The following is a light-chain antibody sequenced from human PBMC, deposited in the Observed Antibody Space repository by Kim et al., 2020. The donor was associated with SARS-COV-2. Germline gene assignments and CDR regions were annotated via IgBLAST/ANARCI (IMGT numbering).Light chain of an antibody. V-gene: IGKV3-15*01. CDR3: QQYSNWPPYS. J-gene: IGKJ2*03. CDR2: GGS. Sequence: VSPGESAPLSCRASESVRRNVAWYQQKPGQAPRLLIYGGSTRATGIPAKFSGSGSGTEFTLTINSLQSDDSAVYYCQQYSNWPPYSFGLGTKLEIK. CDR1: ESVRRN.